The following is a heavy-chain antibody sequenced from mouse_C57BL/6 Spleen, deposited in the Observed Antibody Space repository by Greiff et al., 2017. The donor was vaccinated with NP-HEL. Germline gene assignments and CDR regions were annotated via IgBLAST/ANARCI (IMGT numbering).Heavy chain of an antibody. D-gene: IGHD2-5*01. CDR3: ARCPFAYYSNYVFDY. V-gene: IGHV1-9*01. J-gene: IGHJ2*01. CDR1: GYTFTGYW. Sequence: QVQLQQSGAELMKPGASVKLSCKATGYTFTGYWIEWVKQRPGHGLEWIGEILPGSGRPNYNEKFKGKATFTADTSSNTAYMQLSSLTTEDSAIYYCARCPFAYYSNYVFDYWGQGTTLTVSS. CDR2: ILPGSGRP.